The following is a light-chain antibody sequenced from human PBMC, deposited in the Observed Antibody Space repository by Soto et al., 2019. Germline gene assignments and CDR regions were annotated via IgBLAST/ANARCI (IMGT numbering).Light chain of an antibody. CDR2: DAS. CDR1: QSVSSN. V-gene: IGKV3-11*01. Sequence: EIVLTQSPATLSLSPGERATLSCRASQSVSSNLAWYQQKPGQAPRLLIYDASNRATGIPARFSGSGSGTDFTLTITSLDPQDFAVYYCQQRSNWPPGYTFGQGTKLEIK. CDR3: QQRSNWPPGYT. J-gene: IGKJ2*01.